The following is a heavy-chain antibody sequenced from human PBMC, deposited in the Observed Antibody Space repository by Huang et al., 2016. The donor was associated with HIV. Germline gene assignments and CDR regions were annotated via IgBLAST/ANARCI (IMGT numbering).Heavy chain of an antibody. V-gene: IGHV3-23*01. CDR3: AKDVNSAVVNSFFDY. J-gene: IGHJ4*02. CDR1: GFNLRTYA. D-gene: IGHD3-22*01. Sequence: EVQLLASGGGLVRRGGSLRLSCAASGFNLRTYAMSWVRQDPGKGLEWVSAISGSGVSTHYADSVKGRFTISKDNSKNIVYLQMNDLRAEDTAVYYCAKDVNSAVVNSFFDYWGQEALVTVSS. CDR2: ISGSGVST.